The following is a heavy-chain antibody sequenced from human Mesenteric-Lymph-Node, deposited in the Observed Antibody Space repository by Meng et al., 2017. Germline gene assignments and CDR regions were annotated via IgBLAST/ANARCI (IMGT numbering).Heavy chain of an antibody. CDR2: XSITNDI. CDR1: GFTVNTYS. J-gene: IGHJ4*02. V-gene: IGHV3-21*04. CDR3: AGGACNNCICSFYY. D-gene: IGHD3-10*02. Sequence: CSASGFTVNTYSMDWIRQAPGKGLEWVSSXSITNDIYSADSVKGRFTISRDNAKSSLFMEMNILSAEDTADYYCAGGACNNCICSFYYWGLGTLVTVSS.